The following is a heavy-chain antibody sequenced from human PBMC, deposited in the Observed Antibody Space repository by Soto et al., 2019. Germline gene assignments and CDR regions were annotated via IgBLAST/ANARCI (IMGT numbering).Heavy chain of an antibody. V-gene: IGHV1-69*02. CDR1: GDTFNFYS. J-gene: IGHJ4*02. CDR3: ASSYGSGYRAFDY. Sequence: QVQLVQSGAEVKRPGSSVKVSCKASGDTFNFYSINWVRQAPGLGLEWMGRVNPIVSMSNYAQKFQGRVTMTADTSTSTAYRELRSLRSEDTAIYYCASSYGSGYRAFDYWGQGALVTVSS. D-gene: IGHD3-10*01. CDR2: VNPIVSMS.